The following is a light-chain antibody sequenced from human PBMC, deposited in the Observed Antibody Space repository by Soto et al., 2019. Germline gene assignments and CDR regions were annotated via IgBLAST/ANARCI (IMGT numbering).Light chain of an antibody. CDR1: SSDVGGYNY. Sequence: QSALTQPASVSGSPGQSIAISCTGTSSDVGGYNYVSWYQQHPGKAPKLIIHEVSNRPSGLSDRFSGSKSGNTASLTISGLQADDEADYYCSSHTSYTTRVFGTGTKLTVL. J-gene: IGLJ1*01. CDR3: SSHTSYTTRV. V-gene: IGLV2-14*01. CDR2: EVS.